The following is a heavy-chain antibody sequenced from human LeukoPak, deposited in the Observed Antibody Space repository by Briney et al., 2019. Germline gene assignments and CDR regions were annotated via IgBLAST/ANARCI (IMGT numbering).Heavy chain of an antibody. D-gene: IGHD3-10*01. J-gene: IGHJ5*02. V-gene: IGHV1-69*04. CDR1: GGTFSSYA. CDR2: IIPILGIA. CDR3: ARDPRTRYGSGSSHLGSS. Sequence: RASVKVSCKASGGTFSSYAISWVRQAPGQGLEWMGRIIPILGIANYAQKFQGRVTITADKSTSTAYMELSSLRSEDTAVYYCARDPRTRYGSGSSHLGSSWGRGTLVTVSS.